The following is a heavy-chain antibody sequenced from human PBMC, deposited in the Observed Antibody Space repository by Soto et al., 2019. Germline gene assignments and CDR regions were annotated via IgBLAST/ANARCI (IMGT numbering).Heavy chain of an antibody. CDR1: GYTFTSYG. CDR3: ARDRDFWSGYYPDY. D-gene: IGHD3-3*01. Sequence: GASVKVSCKASGYTFTSYGISWVRQAPGQGLEWMGWISAYNGSTNYAQKLQGRVTMTTDTSTSTAYMELRSLRSDDTAVYYCARDRDFWSGYYPDYWGQGTLVTVSS. J-gene: IGHJ4*02. CDR2: ISAYNGST. V-gene: IGHV1-18*01.